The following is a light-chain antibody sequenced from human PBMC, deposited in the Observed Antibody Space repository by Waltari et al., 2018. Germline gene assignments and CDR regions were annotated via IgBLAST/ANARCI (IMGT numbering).Light chain of an antibody. V-gene: IGKV1-39*01. CDR1: QNIRTY. Sequence: DIQMTQSPSSLSASVVDTVTVTCRASQNIRTYLNWYQQKTAKAPKLLIYGASTLQRGVPSRFRGSASGTEFTLTVTNLQPDDFATYFCQQSFSSPWTFGQGTTV. CDR3: QQSFSSPWT. CDR2: GAS. J-gene: IGKJ1*01.